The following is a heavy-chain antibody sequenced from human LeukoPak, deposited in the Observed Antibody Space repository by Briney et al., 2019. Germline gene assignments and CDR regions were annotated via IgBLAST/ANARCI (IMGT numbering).Heavy chain of an antibody. CDR2: IYYSGST. J-gene: IGHJ1*01. V-gene: IGHV4-59*01. CDR1: SDSISSAY. CDR3: ARGYCSSTICFQYFHH. D-gene: IGHD2-2*01. Sequence: SETLSLPCTVSSDSISSAYWIWIRQPPGKGLEWIGYIYYSGSTNYNPSLKSRVAIPVDTSKNQFSLKLNSVTAADTAVYYCARGYCSSTICFQYFHHWGQGTLVTVSS.